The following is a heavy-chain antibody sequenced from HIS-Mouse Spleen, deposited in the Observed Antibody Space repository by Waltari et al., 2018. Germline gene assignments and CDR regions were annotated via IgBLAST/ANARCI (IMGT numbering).Heavy chain of an antibody. CDR2: ISWNRGSI. CDR1: GFTFDDYA. J-gene: IGHJ4*02. Sequence: EVQLVESGGGLVQPGRSLRLSCAASGFTFDDYAMHLVRQAPGKGLEWVSSISWNRGSIGYADSVKGRFTISRDNAKNSLYLQMNSLRAEDTALYYCAKDGRSLNYWGQGTLVTVSS. CDR3: AKDGRSLNY. V-gene: IGHV3-9*01.